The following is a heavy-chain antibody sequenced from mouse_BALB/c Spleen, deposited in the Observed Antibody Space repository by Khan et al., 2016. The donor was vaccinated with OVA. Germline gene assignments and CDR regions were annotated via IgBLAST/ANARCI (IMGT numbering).Heavy chain of an antibody. V-gene: IGHV1-52*01. CDR1: GYTFTSYW. CDR3: ARSPFAY. Sequence: QVQLKQSGAELVRPGASVKLFCEASGYTFTSYWMNWVKQSPEQGLEWIGRIDPYDSETHYNQNFEDKAILTVDKSSSTAYMQLSSLTSEDSAVYYCARSPFAYWGQGTLVTVAA. CDR2: IDPYDSET. J-gene: IGHJ3*01.